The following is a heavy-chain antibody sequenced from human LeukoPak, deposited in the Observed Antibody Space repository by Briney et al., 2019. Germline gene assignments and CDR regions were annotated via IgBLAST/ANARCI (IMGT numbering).Heavy chain of an antibody. CDR1: GGSFSGYY. CDR2: INHSGST. D-gene: IGHD3-16*02. J-gene: IGHJ3*02. V-gene: IGHV4-34*01. CDR3: ARGLGTTFGGVIARRDAFDI. Sequence: SETLSLTCAVYGGSFSGYYWSWIRQPPGKGLEWIGEINHSGSTNYNPSLKSPVTIAVDTSKNQFSLKLSSVTAADAAVYYCARGLGTTFGGVIARRDAFDIWGQGTMVTVSS.